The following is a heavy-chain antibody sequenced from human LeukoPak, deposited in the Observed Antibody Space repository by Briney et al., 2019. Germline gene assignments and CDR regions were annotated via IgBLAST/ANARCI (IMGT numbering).Heavy chain of an antibody. V-gene: IGHV1-2*02. Sequence: ASVKVSCKASGYTFTSYGISWVRQAPGQGLEWMGWINPNSGGTNYAQKFQGRVTMTRDTSISTAYMELSRLRSDDTAVYYCARAIVVVPAAMPGYWGQGTLVTVSS. D-gene: IGHD2-2*01. CDR3: ARAIVVVPAAMPGY. CDR2: INPNSGGT. CDR1: GYTFTSYG. J-gene: IGHJ4*02.